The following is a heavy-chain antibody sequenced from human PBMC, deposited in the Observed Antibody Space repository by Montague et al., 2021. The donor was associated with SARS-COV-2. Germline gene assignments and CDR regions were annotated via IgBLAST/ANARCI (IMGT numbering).Heavy chain of an antibody. CDR3: ARRGERCRLERPLDY. V-gene: IGHV4-59*01. CDR1: GGSISSYY. D-gene: IGHD3-16*01. CDR2: IYYSGST. Sequence: SETLSLTCTVSGGSISSYYWSWIRQPPGKGLEWIGYIYYSGSTNYNPSLKSRVTISVDTSKNQFSLKLSSVTAADTAVYYCARRGERCRLERPLDYWGQGTLVTVSS. J-gene: IGHJ4*02.